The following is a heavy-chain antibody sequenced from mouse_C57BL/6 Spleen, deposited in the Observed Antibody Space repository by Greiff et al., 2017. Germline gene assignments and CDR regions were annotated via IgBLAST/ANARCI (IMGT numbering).Heavy chain of an antibody. Sequence: EVKLMESGGGLVKPGGSLKLSCAASGFTFSSYAMSWVRQTPEKRLEWVATISDGGSYTYYPANVQGRFTISRDNAKNNLYLQMSHLKSEDTAMYYCARDQGGTESMDYWGQGTSVTVSS. D-gene: IGHD4-1*01. V-gene: IGHV5-4*01. CDR2: ISDGGSYT. CDR3: ARDQGGTESMDY. J-gene: IGHJ4*01. CDR1: GFTFSSYA.